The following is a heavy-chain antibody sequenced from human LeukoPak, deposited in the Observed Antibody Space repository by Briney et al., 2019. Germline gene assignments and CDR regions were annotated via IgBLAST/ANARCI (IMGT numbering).Heavy chain of an antibody. V-gene: IGHV5-51*01. CDR1: GYSFTSYW. J-gene: IGHJ4*02. CDR2: IYPGDSDT. Sequence: LGESLKISCKGSGYSFTSYWIGWGRQMPGKGLEWMGIIYPGDSDTRYSPSFQGQYTISADRSISTTYLQWSSLKASDSAMYYCARPLDAVAGTSSDYWGQGTLVTVSS. D-gene: IGHD6-19*01. CDR3: ARPLDAVAGTSSDY.